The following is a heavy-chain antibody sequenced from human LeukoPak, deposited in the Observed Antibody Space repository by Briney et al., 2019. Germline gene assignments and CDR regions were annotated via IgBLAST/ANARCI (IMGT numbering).Heavy chain of an antibody. Sequence: SETLSLTCTVSGGSISSGGYYWSWIRQHPGKGLEWIGYIYYSGSTYYNPSLKSRVTISVDTSKNQFSLKLSSVTAADTAVYYCARALYYYDSSGYYGHFDYWGQGTLVTASS. CDR1: GGSISSGGYY. CDR2: IYYSGST. D-gene: IGHD3-22*01. J-gene: IGHJ4*02. V-gene: IGHV4-31*03. CDR3: ARALYYYDSSGYYGHFDY.